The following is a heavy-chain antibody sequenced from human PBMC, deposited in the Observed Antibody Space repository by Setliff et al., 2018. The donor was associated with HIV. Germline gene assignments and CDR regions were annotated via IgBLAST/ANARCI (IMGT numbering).Heavy chain of an antibody. D-gene: IGHD3-10*01. J-gene: IGHJ4*02. Sequence: SETLSLTCSVSNGSINGYYWTWIRQPPGKGLEWIGYISTSGCTNCNPSLESRVTISVDTSKNQVSLKLRSVTAADTAFYYCARDYFGSLGCWGQGTLVTVSS. CDR1: NGSINGYY. V-gene: IGHV4-4*08. CDR3: ARDYFGSLGC. CDR2: ISTSGCT.